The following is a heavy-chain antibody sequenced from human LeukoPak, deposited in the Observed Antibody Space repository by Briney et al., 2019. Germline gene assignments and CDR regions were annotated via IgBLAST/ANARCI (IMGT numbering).Heavy chain of an antibody. CDR3: AREGGPYRPLDY. V-gene: IGHV4-59*12. CDR1: GGSISSYY. J-gene: IGHJ4*02. CDR2: IYYSGST. Sequence: SETLSLTCTVSGGSISSYYWSWIRQPPGKGLEWIGYIYYSGSTNYNPSLKSRVTISVDTSKNQFSLKLTSVTAADTAVYYCAREGGPYRPLDYSGQGTLVTVAS.